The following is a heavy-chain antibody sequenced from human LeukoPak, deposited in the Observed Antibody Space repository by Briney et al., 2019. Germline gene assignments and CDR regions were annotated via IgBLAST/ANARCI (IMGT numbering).Heavy chain of an antibody. D-gene: IGHD2-2*01. J-gene: IGHJ5*02. CDR2: INHSGST. V-gene: IGHV4-34*01. CDR3: ARVEKDIVVVPAARWFDP. Sequence: KASETLSLTCAVYGGSFSGYYWSWIRQPLGKGLEWIGEINHSGSTNYNPSLKSRVTISVDTSKNQFSLKLSSVTAADTAVYYCARVEKDIVVVPAARWFDPWGQGTLVTVSS. CDR1: GGSFSGYY.